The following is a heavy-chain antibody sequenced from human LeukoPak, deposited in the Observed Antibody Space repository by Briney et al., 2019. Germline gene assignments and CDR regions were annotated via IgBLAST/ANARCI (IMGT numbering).Heavy chain of an antibody. J-gene: IGHJ4*02. CDR2: IYPGDSDT. V-gene: IGHV5-51*01. CDR3: ARLWQWRLDFDY. Sequence: GESLKISCKTSGYSFSTYWIGWVRQMPGKGLEWMGIIYPGDSDTRYSPSFQGQVTISADKSISTAYLQWSSLKASDTAMYYCARLWQWRLDFDYWGQGTLVTVSS. CDR1: GYSFSTYW. D-gene: IGHD6-19*01.